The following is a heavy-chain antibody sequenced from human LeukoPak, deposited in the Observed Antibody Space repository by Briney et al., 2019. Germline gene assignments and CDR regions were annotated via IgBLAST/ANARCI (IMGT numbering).Heavy chain of an antibody. D-gene: IGHD1-26*01. J-gene: IGHJ4*02. V-gene: IGHV3-30*02. CDR1: GFSFSTYG. CDR2: IRYDGSNK. Sequence: GGSLRLSCAASGFSFSTYGMHWVRQASGKGLEWVAFIRYDGSNKYYADSVKGRFTISRDNSKNTLYLQMNSLRAEDTAVYYCAKRPLGSSYYFDYWGQGTLVTVSS. CDR3: AKRPLGSSYYFDY.